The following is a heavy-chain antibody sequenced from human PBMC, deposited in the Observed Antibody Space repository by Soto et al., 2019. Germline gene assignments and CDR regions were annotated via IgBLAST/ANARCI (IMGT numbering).Heavy chain of an antibody. J-gene: IGHJ4*02. CDR1: GGTFSSYD. CDR3: ARDGAGRGNSGEFDY. CDR2: IIPIFGTA. D-gene: IGHD6-25*01. Sequence: GASVKVSCKASGGTFSSYDISWVRQAPGQGLEWMGGIIPIFGTANYAQKFQGRVTITADKSTSTAYMELSSLRSEDTAVYYCARDGAGRGNSGEFDYWGQGTLVTVSS. V-gene: IGHV1-69*06.